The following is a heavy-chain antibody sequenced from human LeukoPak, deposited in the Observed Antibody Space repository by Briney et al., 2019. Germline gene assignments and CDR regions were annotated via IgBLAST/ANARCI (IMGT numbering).Heavy chain of an antibody. Sequence: SETLSLTCAVYGGSFSGYYWSLIRQPPGKGLEWIGEINHSGSTNYNPSLKSRVTISVDTSKNQFSLKLSSVTAADTAVYYCARGGRLGYCSGGSCYSFDYWGQGTLVTVSS. D-gene: IGHD2-15*01. J-gene: IGHJ4*02. CDR2: INHSGST. V-gene: IGHV4-34*01. CDR3: ARGGRLGYCSGGSCYSFDY. CDR1: GGSFSGYY.